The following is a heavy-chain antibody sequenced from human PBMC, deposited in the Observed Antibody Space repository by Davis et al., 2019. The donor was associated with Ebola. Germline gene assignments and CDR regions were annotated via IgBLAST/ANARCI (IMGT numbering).Heavy chain of an antibody. CDR1: GFTFSSYG. CDR2: IWYDGSNK. D-gene: IGHD5-12*01. V-gene: IGHV3-33*01. Sequence: GESLKISCAASGFTFSSYGMHWVRQAPGKGLERVAVIWYDGSNKYYAGSVKGRFTISRDNSKNTLYLQMNSLRAEDTAVYYCARYNSAYERADLDYWGQGTLVTVSS. J-gene: IGHJ4*02. CDR3: ARYNSAYERADLDY.